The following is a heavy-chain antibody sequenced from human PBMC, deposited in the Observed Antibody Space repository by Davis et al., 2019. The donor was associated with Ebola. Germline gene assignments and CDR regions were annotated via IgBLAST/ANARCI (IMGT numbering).Heavy chain of an antibody. V-gene: IGHV1-18*01. CDR1: GYTFTSYG. D-gene: IGHD1-26*01. J-gene: IGHJ5*02. Sequence: ASVKVSCKASGYTFTSYGISWVRQAPGQGLEWMGWISAYNGNTNYAQKFQGWVTMTRDTSISTAYMELSRLRSDDTAVYYCARAPGGTGATSYNWFDPWGQGTLVTVSS. CDR3: ARAPGGTGATSYNWFDP. CDR2: ISAYNGNT.